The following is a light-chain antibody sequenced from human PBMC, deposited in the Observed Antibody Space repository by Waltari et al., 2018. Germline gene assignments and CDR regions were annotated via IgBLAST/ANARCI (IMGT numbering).Light chain of an antibody. Sequence: QLMLTQSPSASASLGDSVKLTCTLSSGHSTYAIAWHPQQPAKGPRYLMKVNNDGTHSKGDGIPDRFSGSSSGAERYLTISSLQSEDDAEYYCQTWGPGIRVFGGGTKLTVL. CDR2: VNNDGTH. J-gene: IGLJ3*02. CDR1: SGHSTYA. V-gene: IGLV4-69*01. CDR3: QTWGPGIRV.